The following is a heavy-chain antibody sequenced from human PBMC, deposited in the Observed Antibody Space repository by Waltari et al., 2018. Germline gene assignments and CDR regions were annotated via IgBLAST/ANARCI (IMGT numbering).Heavy chain of an antibody. Sequence: QVQLQESGPGLVKPAETLSLTCTVSGGSISNYYCSWIRQPPGKGLEWIGYISYSGSTTDSPSLKSRVTITVDTSKKQFSLKLNIVTAAETAVYYCARGSEGSYCSGGTCYSYYYMDVWGKGTTVTVSS. D-gene: IGHD2-15*01. CDR3: ARGSEGSYCSGGTCYSYYYMDV. J-gene: IGHJ6*03. CDR1: GGSISNYY. V-gene: IGHV4-59*01. CDR2: ISYSGST.